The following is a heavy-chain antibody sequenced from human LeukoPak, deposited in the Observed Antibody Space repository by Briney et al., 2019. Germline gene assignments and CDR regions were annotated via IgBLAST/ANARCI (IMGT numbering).Heavy chain of an antibody. CDR2: ISAYNGNT. V-gene: IGHV1-18*01. J-gene: IGHJ4*02. Sequence: ASVKVSCKASGYTFTSYGISWVRQASGQGLEWMGWISAYNGNTNYAQKLQGRVTMTTDTSTSTAYMELRSLRSDDTAVYYCGVVVVPAAIDYWGQGTLVTVSS. D-gene: IGHD2-2*01. CDR1: GYTFTSYG. CDR3: GVVVVPAAIDY.